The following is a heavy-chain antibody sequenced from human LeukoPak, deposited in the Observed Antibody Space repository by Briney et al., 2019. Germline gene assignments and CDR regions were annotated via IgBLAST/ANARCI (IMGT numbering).Heavy chain of an antibody. Sequence: GGSLRLSCAASGFTFSSYSMNWVRQAPGKGLEWVSYISSSSSTIYYADSVKGRFTISRDNAKNSLYLQMNSLRAEDTAVYYCARDPDDGSPWRGYFVYWGQGTLVTVSS. J-gene: IGHJ4*02. CDR1: GFTFSSYS. CDR3: ARDPDDGSPWRGYFVY. D-gene: IGHD5-24*01. CDR2: ISSSSSTI. V-gene: IGHV3-48*01.